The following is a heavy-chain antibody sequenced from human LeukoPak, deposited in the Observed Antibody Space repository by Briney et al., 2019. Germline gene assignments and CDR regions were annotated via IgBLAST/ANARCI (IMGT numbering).Heavy chain of an antibody. CDR2: ISYDGSNK. D-gene: IGHD2-2*01. V-gene: IGHV3-30*01. Sequence: GGSLRLSCAASGFTFSSYAMHWVRQAPGKGLEWVAVISYDGSNKYYADSVKGRFTISRDNSKNTLYLQMNSLRAEDTAVYYCARHRGYCSSTNCHPFDYWGQGTLVTVSS. CDR1: GFTFSSYA. CDR3: ARHRGYCSSTNCHPFDY. J-gene: IGHJ4*02.